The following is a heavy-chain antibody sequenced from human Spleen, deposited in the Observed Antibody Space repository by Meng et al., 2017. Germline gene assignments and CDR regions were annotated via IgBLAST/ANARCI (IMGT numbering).Heavy chain of an antibody. Sequence: QVQLQESGPGLVKPSQTLSLTCTVSGGSFSSGDYYWTWLRQPPGKGLEWIGYIYYSGSTYCNPSLKSRVTISADTSKNQFSLKVSSVTAADTAVYYCARAVGQLVTRFDFWGQGTLVTVSS. CDR1: GGSFSSGDYY. CDR2: IYYSGST. J-gene: IGHJ4*02. D-gene: IGHD6-6*01. V-gene: IGHV4-30-4*01. CDR3: ARAVGQLVTRFDF.